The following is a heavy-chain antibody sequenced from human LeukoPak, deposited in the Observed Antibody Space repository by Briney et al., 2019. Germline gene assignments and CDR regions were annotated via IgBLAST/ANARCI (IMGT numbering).Heavy chain of an antibody. CDR2: ISYDGSNK. CDR1: GFTFSSYA. Sequence: GRSLRLSCAASGFTFSSYAMHWVRQAPGKGLEWVAVISYDGSNKYYADSVKGRFTISRDNSKNTLYLQMNSLRAEDTAVYYCARACSSAKYYFDYWGQGTLVTVSS. J-gene: IGHJ4*02. V-gene: IGHV3-30-3*01. CDR3: ARACSSAKYYFDY. D-gene: IGHD3-22*01.